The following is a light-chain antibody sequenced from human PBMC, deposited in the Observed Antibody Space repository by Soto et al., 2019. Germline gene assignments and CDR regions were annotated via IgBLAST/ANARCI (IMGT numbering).Light chain of an antibody. J-gene: IGKJ1*01. Sequence: DIQMTQSPSTLSASVGDRVTITCRASQTVERWLAWYQQKPGKAPNLVISDVSSLERGVPSRFSGSGSGTEFTPTIGGLQPDDFATYYCQQYKDSVWTFGQGTKVDIK. CDR1: QTVERW. CDR2: DVS. CDR3: QQYKDSVWT. V-gene: IGKV1-5*01.